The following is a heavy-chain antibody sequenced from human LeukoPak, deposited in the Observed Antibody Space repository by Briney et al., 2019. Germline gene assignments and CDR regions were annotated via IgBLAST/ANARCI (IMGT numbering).Heavy chain of an antibody. J-gene: IGHJ3*02. D-gene: IGHD1-26*01. CDR3: ARVRINSGSYYDQAFDI. V-gene: IGHV4-59*01. CDR2: IYYSGST. Sequence: SETLSLTCTVSGGSISSYYWSWIRQPPGKGLEWIGYIYYSGSTNYNPFLKSRVTISVDTSKNQFSLKLSSVTAADTAVYYCARVRINSGSYYDQAFDIWGQGTMVTVSS. CDR1: GGSISSYY.